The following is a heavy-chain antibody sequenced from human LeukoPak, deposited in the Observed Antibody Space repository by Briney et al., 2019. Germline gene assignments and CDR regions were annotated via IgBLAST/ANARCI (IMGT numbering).Heavy chain of an antibody. V-gene: IGHV1-18*01. CDR1: GYTFTSYG. CDR3: ARVYSSGWYDYYYYYYMDV. J-gene: IGHJ6*03. CDR2: ISAYNGNT. Sequence: ASVKVSCKASGYTFTSYGISWVRQAPGQGLEWMGWISAYNGNTNYAQKLQGRVTMTTDTSTSTAYMELRSLRSDDTAVYYCARVYSSGWYDYYYYYYMDVWGKGTTVTISS. D-gene: IGHD6-19*01.